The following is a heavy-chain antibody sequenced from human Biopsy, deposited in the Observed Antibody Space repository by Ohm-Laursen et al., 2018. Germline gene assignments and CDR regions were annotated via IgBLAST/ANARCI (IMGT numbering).Heavy chain of an antibody. V-gene: IGHV4-59*01. Sequence: SQTLSLTCTVSGGSISSDYWSWIRQSPRKGLEWIGHISDRGTTNYNPSLRGRVTISVDTSKKQFSLKLSSVTAADTAVFFCARLYRLDDYWNDGPPDAFDVWGQGTMVTVSS. CDR1: GGSISSDY. J-gene: IGHJ3*01. CDR2: ISDRGTT. CDR3: ARLYRLDDYWNDGPPDAFDV. D-gene: IGHD3-3*01.